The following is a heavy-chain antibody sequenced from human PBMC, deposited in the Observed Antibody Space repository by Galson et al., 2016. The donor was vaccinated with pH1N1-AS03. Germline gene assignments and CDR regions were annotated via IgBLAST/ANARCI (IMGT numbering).Heavy chain of an antibody. Sequence: LRLSCAASGFTFSAYSFNWVRQAPGKGLEWVASISSSSTSSIYYADSVKGRFTISRDNGKDSVYLQMNSLRAEDTAVYFCARGRVFGVAGNDNYYYGLDVWGQGTTVTVSS. J-gene: IGHJ6*02. CDR1: GFTFSAYS. CDR2: ISSSSTSSI. D-gene: IGHD3-3*01. CDR3: ARGRVFGVAGNDNYYYGLDV. V-gene: IGHV3-21*06.